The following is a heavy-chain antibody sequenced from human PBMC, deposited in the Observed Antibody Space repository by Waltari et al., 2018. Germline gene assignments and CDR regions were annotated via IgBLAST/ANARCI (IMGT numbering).Heavy chain of an antibody. D-gene: IGHD6-13*01. J-gene: IGHJ5*02. CDR1: GGTFSSYA. Sequence: EVKKPGSSVKVSCKASGGTFSSYAISWERQAPGQGLEWMGGIIPIFGTANYAQKFQGRVTITADESTSTAYMELSSLRSEDTAVYYCAREGDSKGWFNPWGQGTLVTVSS. CDR3: AREGDSKGWFNP. V-gene: IGHV1-69*13. CDR2: IIPIFGTA.